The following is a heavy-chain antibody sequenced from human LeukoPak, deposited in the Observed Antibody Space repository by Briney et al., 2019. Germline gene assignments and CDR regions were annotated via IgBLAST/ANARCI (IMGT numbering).Heavy chain of an antibody. Sequence: GGSLRLSCAASGFTFSSYAMHWVRQAPGKGLEYVSAISSNGGSTYYANSVKGRFTISRDNSKNTLHLQMGSLRAEDMAVYYCARARGYDYVWGSYPFDYWGQGALVTVSS. CDR2: ISSNGGST. D-gene: IGHD3-16*01. J-gene: IGHJ4*02. V-gene: IGHV3-64*01. CDR3: ARARGYDYVWGSYPFDY. CDR1: GFTFSSYA.